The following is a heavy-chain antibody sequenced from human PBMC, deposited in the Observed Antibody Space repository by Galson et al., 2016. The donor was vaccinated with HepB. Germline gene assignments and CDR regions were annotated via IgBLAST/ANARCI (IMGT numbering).Heavy chain of an antibody. CDR2: ISPEGSST. J-gene: IGHJ4*02. CDR3: PKDGYGTIDY. D-gene: IGHD5-24*01. CDR1: GFTFNSYW. Sequence: SLRLSCAASGFTFNSYWMNWVRQAPGKGLVWVSRISPEGSSTSYADSVKGRFTISRDNSKKILYLQMNSLTVEDTAVYYCPKDGYGTIDYWGPGTLVTGSS. V-gene: IGHV3-74*01.